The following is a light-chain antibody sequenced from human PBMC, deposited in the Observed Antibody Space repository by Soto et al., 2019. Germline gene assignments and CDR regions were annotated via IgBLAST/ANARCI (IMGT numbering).Light chain of an antibody. CDR1: SSNIGAGYN. CDR3: QSYDSSLSGWV. V-gene: IGLV1-40*01. Sequence: QAVVTQPPSVSGAPVQRVTISCTGSSSNIGAGYNVHWYQQLPGTAPKLLIYGNSNRPSGVPDRFSGSKSGTSASLAITGRQAEDEADYYCQSYDSSLSGWVFGGGTKLTV. J-gene: IGLJ3*02. CDR2: GNS.